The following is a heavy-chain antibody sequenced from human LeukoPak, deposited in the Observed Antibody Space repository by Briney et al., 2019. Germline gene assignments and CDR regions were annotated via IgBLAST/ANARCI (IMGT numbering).Heavy chain of an antibody. CDR2: IYYSGST. Sequence: PSETLSLTCTVSGGSISSSSYYWGWIRQPPGKGLEWIGSIYYSGSTYYNPSLKSRVTISVDTSKNQFSLKLSSVTAADMAVYYCARHRNSGSYFHFDYWGQGTLVTVSS. V-gene: IGHV4-39*01. D-gene: IGHD1-26*01. CDR1: GGSISSSSYY. CDR3: ARHRNSGSYFHFDY. J-gene: IGHJ4*02.